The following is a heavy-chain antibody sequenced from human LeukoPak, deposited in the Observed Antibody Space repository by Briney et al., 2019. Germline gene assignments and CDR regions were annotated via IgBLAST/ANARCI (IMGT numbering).Heavy chain of an antibody. D-gene: IGHD3-22*01. Sequence: GGSLRLSCAASGFTFSDYSMNWVRQAPGKGLEWVSYISSGSSTIYYADSVKGRFTISRDNAKNSLYLQMNSLRAEDTAVYYCASPYYDSSGYYYDWGQGTLVTVSS. CDR2: ISSGSSTI. CDR1: GFTFSDYS. CDR3: ASPYYDSSGYYYD. J-gene: IGHJ4*02. V-gene: IGHV3-48*04.